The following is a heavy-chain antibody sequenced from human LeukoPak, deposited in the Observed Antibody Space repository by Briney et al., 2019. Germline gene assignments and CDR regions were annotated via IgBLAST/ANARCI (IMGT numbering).Heavy chain of an antibody. J-gene: IGHJ6*03. CDR2: IYYSGST. Sequence: SETLSLTCTVSGGSISSYYWSWIRQPPGKGLEWIGYIYYSGSTNYNPSLKSRVTISVDTSKNQFSLKLSSVTAADTAVYYCXXDRRGYSEAGLYYYMDVXXKGTXXTVS. CDR3: XXDRRGYSEAGLYYYMDV. V-gene: IGHV4-59*01. D-gene: IGHD5-18*01. CDR1: GGSISSYY.